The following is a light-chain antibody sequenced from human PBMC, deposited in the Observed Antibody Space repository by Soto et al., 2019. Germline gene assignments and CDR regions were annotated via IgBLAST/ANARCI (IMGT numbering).Light chain of an antibody. J-gene: IGKJ2*01. V-gene: IGKV3-20*01. CDR2: GAS. Sequence: EIVLTQSPGTLSLSPGEGATLSCRASQSVNSKSLAWYQQKPGQTPRLLIYGASNRATGIPDRFGGSGSGTDFTLTISRLEPEDFAVYYCQHYGDSPPYTFGQGTKLEIK. CDR1: QSVNSKS. CDR3: QHYGDSPPYT.